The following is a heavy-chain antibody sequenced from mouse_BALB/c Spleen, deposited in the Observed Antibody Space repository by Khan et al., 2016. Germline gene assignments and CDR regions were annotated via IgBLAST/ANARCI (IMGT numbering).Heavy chain of an antibody. CDR2: INTETGEP. CDR3: APITTVPFAY. J-gene: IGHJ3*01. CDR1: GYTFTDYS. D-gene: IGHD1-1*01. Sequence: QFQLVQSGPELKKPGETVKISCKASGYTFTDYSMHWVKQAPGKGLKWMGWINTETGEPTYADDLKGRFAFSLETSASTAYLQINNLKNEDTATYFCAPITTVPFAYWGQGTLVTVSA. V-gene: IGHV9-2-1*01.